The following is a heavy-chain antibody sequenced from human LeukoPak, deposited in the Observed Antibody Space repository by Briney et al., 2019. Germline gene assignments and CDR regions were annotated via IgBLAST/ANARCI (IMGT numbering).Heavy chain of an antibody. CDR2: ISGSGGST. CDR1: GFTFTNYA. CDR3: AKDQDYYDSGGINY. Sequence: GGSLRLSCTASGFTFTNYAMSWVRQAPGKGLEWVSGISGSGGSTYYADSVKGRFTISRDNSRNTLYLQMNSLRAEDTAVYYCAKDQDYYDSGGINYWGQGTLVTVSS. D-gene: IGHD3-10*01. V-gene: IGHV3-23*01. J-gene: IGHJ4*02.